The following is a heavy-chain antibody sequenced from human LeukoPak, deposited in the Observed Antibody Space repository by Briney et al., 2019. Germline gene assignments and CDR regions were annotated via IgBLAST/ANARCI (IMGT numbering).Heavy chain of an antibody. CDR3: ARGREYSYGYSFDY. CDR2: INHSGST. Sequence: TSETLSLTCAVYGGSFSGYYRSWIRQPPGKGLEWIGEINHSGSTNYNPSLKSRVTISVDTSKNQFSLKLSSVTAADTAVYYCARGREYSYGYSFDYWGQGTLVTVSS. CDR1: GGSFSGYY. D-gene: IGHD5-18*01. V-gene: IGHV4-34*01. J-gene: IGHJ4*02.